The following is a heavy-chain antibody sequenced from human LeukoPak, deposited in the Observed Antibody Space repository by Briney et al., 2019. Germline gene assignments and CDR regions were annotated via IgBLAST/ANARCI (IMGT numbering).Heavy chain of an antibody. J-gene: IGHJ3*02. Sequence: KASQTLSLTCTVSGGSISSGDYYWSWIRQPPGKGLEWIGYIYYSGSTYYNPSLKNRVTISVDTSKNQFSLKLSSVTAADTAVYYCAVGGTMMYAFDIWGQGTMVTVSS. CDR2: IYYSGST. CDR1: GGSISSGDYY. D-gene: IGHD3-22*01. CDR3: AVGGTMMYAFDI. V-gene: IGHV4-30-4*08.